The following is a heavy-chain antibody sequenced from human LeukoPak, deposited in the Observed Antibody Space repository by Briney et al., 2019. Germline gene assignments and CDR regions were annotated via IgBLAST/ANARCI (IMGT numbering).Heavy chain of an antibody. CDR3: AILPIVLVSGAMQDLDY. Sequence: GGSLRLSCAGSGFSFGSYAMTWVRQAPGKGLEWVSSISGGGTNTYHADSVRGRFIISRDNSKNTLSLQMNSLRVEDTAVYYCAILPIVLVSGAMQDLDYWGQGILVIVSS. CDR2: ISGGGTNT. CDR1: GFSFGSYA. V-gene: IGHV3-23*01. J-gene: IGHJ4*02. D-gene: IGHD2-2*01.